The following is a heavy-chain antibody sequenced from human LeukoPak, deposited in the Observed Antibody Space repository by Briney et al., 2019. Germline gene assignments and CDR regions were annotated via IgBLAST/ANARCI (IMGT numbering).Heavy chain of an antibody. D-gene: IGHD3-10*01. V-gene: IGHV3-11*04. J-gene: IGHJ1*01. Sequence: GGSLRLSCAASGFTFSNYCMSWVRQAPGKGLEWASYISSSATDIQYADSVKGRFTISRDNAKNSLYLQMNSLRAEDTAVYYCARVDSDYYCNGYVGEYFDLWGQGTMVTVSS. CDR1: GFTFSNYC. CDR3: ARVDSDYYCNGYVGEYFDL. CDR2: ISSSATDI.